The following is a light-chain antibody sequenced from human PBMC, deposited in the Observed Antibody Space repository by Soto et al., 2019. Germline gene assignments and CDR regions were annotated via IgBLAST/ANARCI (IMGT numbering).Light chain of an antibody. CDR1: QSVSSSY. Sequence: EFVLTQTPGTLSLSPVERATLSCRAVQSVSSSYLAGYQQKPGQAARLLIYGASSRATGIPDRCSGSGSGTDFTLTISRLEPEDFAVYYCQQYGSSPPWTFGQGTKVDIK. V-gene: IGKV3-20*01. J-gene: IGKJ1*01. CDR2: GAS. CDR3: QQYGSSPPWT.